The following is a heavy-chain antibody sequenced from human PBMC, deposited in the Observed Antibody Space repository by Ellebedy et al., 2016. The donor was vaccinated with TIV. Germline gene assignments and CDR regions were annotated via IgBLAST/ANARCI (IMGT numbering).Heavy chain of an antibody. Sequence: SETLSLTCTVSGGSISSYYWSWIRQPPGKGLEWIGYIYYSGSTNYNPSLKSRVTISVDTSKNQFSLKLSSVTAADTAVYYCARFIAAAGMGGGDDAFDIWGQGTMVTVSS. D-gene: IGHD6-13*01. CDR3: ARFIAAAGMGGGDDAFDI. V-gene: IGHV4-59*12. J-gene: IGHJ3*02. CDR1: GGSISSYY. CDR2: IYYSGST.